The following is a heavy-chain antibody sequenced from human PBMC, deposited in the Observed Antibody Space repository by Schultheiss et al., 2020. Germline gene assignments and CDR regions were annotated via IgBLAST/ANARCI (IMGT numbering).Heavy chain of an antibody. D-gene: IGHD2-15*01. Sequence: SETLSLTCTVSGGSVSSGDYYWGWIRQPAGKGLEWIGETNHSGSTNYNPSLKSRVTMSVDTSKNQFSLKLSSVTAADTAVFFCARDRGRLASYALDVWGQGTAVTVSS. CDR3: ARDRGRLASYALDV. CDR2: TNHSGST. J-gene: IGHJ6*02. CDR1: GGSVSSGDYY. V-gene: IGHV4-61*10.